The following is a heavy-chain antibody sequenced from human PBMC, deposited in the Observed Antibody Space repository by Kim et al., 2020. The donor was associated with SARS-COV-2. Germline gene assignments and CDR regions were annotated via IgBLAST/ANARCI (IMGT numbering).Heavy chain of an antibody. J-gene: IGHJ4*02. Sequence: TNYNPSLKSRVTISVDTSKNQFSLKLSSVTAADTAVYYCARGITGKWVDYWGQGTLVTVSS. CDR3: ARGITGKWVDY. V-gene: IGHV4-59*09. CDR2: T. D-gene: IGHD1-20*01.